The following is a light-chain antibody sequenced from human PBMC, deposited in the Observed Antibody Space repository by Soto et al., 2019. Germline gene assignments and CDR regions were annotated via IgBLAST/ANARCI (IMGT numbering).Light chain of an antibody. J-gene: IGKJ1*01. Sequence: PRAQSPCSLTESEGDRVTDSCVASQGIGNALGWYQQKPGKPPKVLIYGASNLQSGVPPRFSGSGSGTDFTLAISSLQPEDSATYYCLQDINYPWTFGQGTKVDIK. CDR1: QGIGNA. CDR3: LQDINYPWT. V-gene: IGKV1-6*01. CDR2: GAS.